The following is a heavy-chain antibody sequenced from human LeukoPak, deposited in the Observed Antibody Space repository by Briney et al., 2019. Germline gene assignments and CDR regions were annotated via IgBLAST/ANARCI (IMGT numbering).Heavy chain of an antibody. J-gene: IGHJ4*02. V-gene: IGHV4-34*01. D-gene: IGHD5-12*01. CDR2: ISHSGST. CDR1: GGSFSGYY. CDR3: ARGGMIVATIHFDY. Sequence: ETLSLTCAVYGGSFSGYYWSWIRQPPGKGLEWIGEISHSGSTNYNPSLKSRVTISVDTSKNQFSLKLSSVTAADTAVYYCARGGMIVATIHFDYWGQGTLVTVSS.